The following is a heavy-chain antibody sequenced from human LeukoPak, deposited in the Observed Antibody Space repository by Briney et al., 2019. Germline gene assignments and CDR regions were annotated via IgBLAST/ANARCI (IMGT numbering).Heavy chain of an antibody. CDR3: ARGNNPISSLDY. V-gene: IGHV4-61*02. D-gene: IGHD1/OR15-1a*01. Sequence: SETLSLTCTVSGGSISSGDYYWTWIRQPAGKVQEWIGRIYTSGSTNYNPSLKSRITISVDTSKNQFFLKLSSVTAADTAVYYCARGNNPISSLDYWGQGTLVTVSS. CDR1: GGSISSGDYY. J-gene: IGHJ4*02. CDR2: IYTSGST.